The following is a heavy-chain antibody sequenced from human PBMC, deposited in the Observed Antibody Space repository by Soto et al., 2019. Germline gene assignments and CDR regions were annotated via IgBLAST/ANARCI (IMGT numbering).Heavy chain of an antibody. Sequence: SAALCLTWTVSGGSISSYYWSWSRQPPGKGLEWIGYIYYSGSTNYNPSLKSRVTISVDTSKNQFSLKLSSVTAADTAVYYCARSLYYDSSGPYFDYWGQGSLVTVS. V-gene: IGHV4-59*01. J-gene: IGHJ4*02. CDR1: GGSISSYY. D-gene: IGHD3-22*01. CDR2: IYYSGST. CDR3: ARSLYYDSSGPYFDY.